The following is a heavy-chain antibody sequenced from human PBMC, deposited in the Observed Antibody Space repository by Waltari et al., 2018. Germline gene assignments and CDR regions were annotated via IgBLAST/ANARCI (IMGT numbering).Heavy chain of an antibody. CDR3: AKDIVVVVAATYLFDY. CDR1: GFTFSSYA. CDR2: ISYDGSNK. V-gene: IGHV3-30-3*02. Sequence: QVQLVESGGGVVQPGRSLRLSCAASGFTFSSYAMHWVRQAPGKGLEWVAVISYDGSNKYYADSVKGRFTISRDNSKNTLYLQMNSLRAEDTAVYYCAKDIVVVVAATYLFDYWGQGTLVTVSS. D-gene: IGHD2-15*01. J-gene: IGHJ4*02.